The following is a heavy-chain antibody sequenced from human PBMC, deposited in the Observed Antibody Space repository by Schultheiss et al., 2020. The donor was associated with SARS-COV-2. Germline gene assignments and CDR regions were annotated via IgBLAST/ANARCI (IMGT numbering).Heavy chain of an antibody. V-gene: IGHV4-34*01. CDR3: ARGADDSSGYYLYYYYGMDV. J-gene: IGHJ6*02. CDR1: GGSFSDYY. Sequence: SQTLSLTCAVYGGSFSDYYWSWIRQSPGEGLEWIGEINHRGGTNYIPSLKSRVTMSVDTSKNQFSLKLSSVTAADTAVYYCARGADDSSGYYLYYYYGMDVWGQGTTVTVSS. CDR2: INHRGGT. D-gene: IGHD3-22*01.